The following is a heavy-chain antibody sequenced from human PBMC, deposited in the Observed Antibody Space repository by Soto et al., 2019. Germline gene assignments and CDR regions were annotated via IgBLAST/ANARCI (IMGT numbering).Heavy chain of an antibody. V-gene: IGHV3-73*01. CDR2: IRSKANSYAT. CDR1: GFTFSGSA. CDR3: TRQDWNYVDFDY. D-gene: IGHD1-7*01. J-gene: IGHJ4*02. Sequence: GGSLRLSCAASGFTFSGSAMHWVRQASGKGLEWVGRIRSKANSYATAYAASVKGRFTISRDDSKNTAYLQMNSLKTEDTAVYYCTRQDWNYVDFDYWGQGTLVTVSS.